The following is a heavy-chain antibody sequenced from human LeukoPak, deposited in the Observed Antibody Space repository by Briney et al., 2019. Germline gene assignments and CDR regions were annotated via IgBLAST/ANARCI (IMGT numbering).Heavy chain of an antibody. D-gene: IGHD6-13*01. CDR3: AGGGDSSSYYYYMDV. Sequence: SVKVSCKASGGTFSSYAISWVRQAPGQGLEWMGGIIPIFGTANYAQKFQSRVTITADKSTSTAYMELSSLRSEDTAVYYCAGGGDSSSYYYYMDVWGKGTTVTVSS. CDR1: GGTFSSYA. V-gene: IGHV1-69*06. CDR2: IIPIFGTA. J-gene: IGHJ6*03.